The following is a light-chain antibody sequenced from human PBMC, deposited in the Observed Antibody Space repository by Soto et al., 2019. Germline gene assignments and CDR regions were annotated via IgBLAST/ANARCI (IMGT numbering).Light chain of an antibody. V-gene: IGLV2-11*01. Sequence: QSALTQPRSVSGSPGQSVTISCTGTSSDVGGYNYVSWYQQHPGKAPKFMIYDVSKRPSGVPDRFSGSKSGNTASLTISGLQAEDEADYYCCSYAGSYTSLFGGGTQLTVL. CDR1: SSDVGGYNY. CDR2: DVS. CDR3: CSYAGSYTSL. J-gene: IGLJ2*01.